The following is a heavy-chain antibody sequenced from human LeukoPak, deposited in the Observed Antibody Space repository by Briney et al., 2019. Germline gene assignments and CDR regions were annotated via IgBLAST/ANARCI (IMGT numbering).Heavy chain of an antibody. CDR2: IKQDGSET. CDR1: GFTFTNNF. D-gene: IGHD3-3*01. Sequence: GGSLRLSCAASGFTFTNNFMSWVRQVPGKGLEWVANIKQDGSETTYADSVRGRFTIFRDNAKNSLYLQMNSLRAEDTAVYYCARESQFLEWLLRWGDYYYYMDVWGKGTTVTVSS. J-gene: IGHJ6*03. CDR3: ARESQFLEWLLRWGDYYYYMDV. V-gene: IGHV3-7*01.